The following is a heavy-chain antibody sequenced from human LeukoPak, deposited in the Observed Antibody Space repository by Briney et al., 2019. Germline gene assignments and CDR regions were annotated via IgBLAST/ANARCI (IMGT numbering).Heavy chain of an antibody. CDR2: IYYSGST. V-gene: IGHV4-39*07. CDR3: ASNGYYSVDR. D-gene: IGHD4-17*01. CDR1: GGSTSSSSYY. J-gene: IGHJ5*02. Sequence: PSETLSLTCTVSGGSTSSSSYYWGWIRQPPGKGLEWIGSIYYSGSTYYNPSLKSRVTISVDTSKNQFSLKLSSVTAADTAVYYCASNGYYSVDRWSQGTLVTVSS.